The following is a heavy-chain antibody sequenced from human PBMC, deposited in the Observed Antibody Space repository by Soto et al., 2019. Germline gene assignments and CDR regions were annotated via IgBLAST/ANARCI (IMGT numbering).Heavy chain of an antibody. V-gene: IGHV3-30*18. CDR2: ISYDGSNK. D-gene: IGHD5-18*01. CDR3: AKDSTAMTYLDY. J-gene: IGHJ4*02. Sequence: QVQLVESGGGVVQPGRSLRLSCAASGFTFSSYGMHWVRQAPGKGLEWVAVISYDGSNKYYADSVKGRFTISRDNSKNTLYQQMNSLRAEDTAVYYCAKDSTAMTYLDYWGQVTLVTVSS. CDR1: GFTFSSYG.